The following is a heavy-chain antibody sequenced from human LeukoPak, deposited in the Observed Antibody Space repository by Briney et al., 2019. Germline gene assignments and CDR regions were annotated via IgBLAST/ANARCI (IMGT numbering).Heavy chain of an antibody. D-gene: IGHD1-26*01. V-gene: IGHV3-30*18. Sequence: PGRSLRLSCAASGFTFSSYGMHWVRQAPGKGLEWVAVISYDGSNKYYADSVKGRFTISRDNSKNTLYLQMNSLRAEDTAVYYCAKDFIVGATLNYFDYWGQGTPVTVSS. CDR2: ISYDGSNK. J-gene: IGHJ4*02. CDR1: GFTFSSYG. CDR3: AKDFIVGATLNYFDY.